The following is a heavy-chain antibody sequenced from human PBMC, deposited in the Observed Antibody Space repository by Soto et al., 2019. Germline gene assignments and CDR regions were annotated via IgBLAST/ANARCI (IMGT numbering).Heavy chain of an antibody. CDR1: GYTFTSYG. CDR3: ARVGSIAARPYDDY. Sequence: ASVKVSCMXSGYTFTSYGISWVRQAPGQGLEWMGWISAYNGNTNYAQKLQGRVTMTTDTSTSTAYMELRSLRSDDTAVYYCARVGSIAARPYDDYWGQGTLVTVSS. J-gene: IGHJ4*02. V-gene: IGHV1-18*04. CDR2: ISAYNGNT. D-gene: IGHD6-6*01.